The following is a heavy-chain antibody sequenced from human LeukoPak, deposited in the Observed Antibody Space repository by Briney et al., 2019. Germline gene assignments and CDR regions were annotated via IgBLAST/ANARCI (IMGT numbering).Heavy chain of an antibody. D-gene: IGHD6-13*01. CDR1: GFTFSSYA. CDR2: ISYDGSNK. Sequence: PGGSLRLSCAASGFTFSSYAMHWVRQAPGKGLEWVAVISYDGSNKYYADSVKGRFTISRDNSKNTLYLQMNSLRAEDTAVYYCAREVKDSSSQYYFDYWGQGTLVTVSS. J-gene: IGHJ4*02. V-gene: IGHV3-30-3*01. CDR3: AREVKDSSSQYYFDY.